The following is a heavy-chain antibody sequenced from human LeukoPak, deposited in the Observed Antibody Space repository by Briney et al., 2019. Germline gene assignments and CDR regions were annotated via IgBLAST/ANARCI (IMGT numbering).Heavy chain of an antibody. J-gene: IGHJ6*02. CDR1: GYTFTNYY. Sequence: ASVKVSCKASGYTFTNYYTHWVRQAPGQGLEWMGIINPSGGSTSYAQKFQGRVTMTRDTSTSTVYMELSSLRSEDTAVYYCARDLGITMIGDYYGMDVWGQGTTVTVSS. CDR3: ARDLGITMIGDYYGMDV. V-gene: IGHV1-46*01. D-gene: IGHD3-22*01. CDR2: INPSGGST.